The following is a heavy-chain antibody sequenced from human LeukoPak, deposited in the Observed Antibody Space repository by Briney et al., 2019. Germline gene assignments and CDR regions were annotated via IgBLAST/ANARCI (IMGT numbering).Heavy chain of an antibody. CDR1: GFTFSGSA. J-gene: IGHJ4*02. CDR3: TTLGYSSGWYNY. Sequence: GGSLRLSCAASGFTFSGSAMHWVRQASGKGLEWVGRIRSKANSYATAYAASVKGRFTISRDDSKNTAYLQMNSLKTEDTAVYYCTTLGYSSGWYNYWGQGTLVTVSS. CDR2: IRSKANSYAT. D-gene: IGHD6-19*01. V-gene: IGHV3-73*01.